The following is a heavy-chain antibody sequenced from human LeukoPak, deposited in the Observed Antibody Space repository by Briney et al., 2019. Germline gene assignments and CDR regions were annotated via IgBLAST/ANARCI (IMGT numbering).Heavy chain of an antibody. Sequence: GGSLRLSCAASGFTFHDNAMHWVRQAPGKGLEWVSLISGDGGRTYNADSVKGRFTIYRDNSKSSLYLQMNSLRTEDTALYYCATDRGIAAAYWYFDLWGRGTLVTVSS. J-gene: IGHJ2*01. D-gene: IGHD6-13*01. CDR1: GFTFHDNA. CDR3: ATDRGIAAAYWYFDL. V-gene: IGHV3-43*02. CDR2: ISGDGGRT.